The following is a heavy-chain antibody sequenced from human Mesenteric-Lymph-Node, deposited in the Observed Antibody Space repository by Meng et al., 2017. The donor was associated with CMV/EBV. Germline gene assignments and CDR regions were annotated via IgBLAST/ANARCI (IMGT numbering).Heavy chain of an antibody. Sequence: GESLKISCAASGFTFSSYSMNWVRQAPGKGLEWVSYISSSSSTIYYADSVKGRFTISRDNAKNSLYLQMNSLRAEDTALYYCAKSPPTRNLWIRSSWYPPDYWGQGTLVTVSS. CDR1: GFTFSSYS. D-gene: IGHD6-13*01. CDR2: ISSSSSTI. CDR3: AKSPPTRNLWIRSSWYPPDY. J-gene: IGHJ4*02. V-gene: IGHV3-48*04.